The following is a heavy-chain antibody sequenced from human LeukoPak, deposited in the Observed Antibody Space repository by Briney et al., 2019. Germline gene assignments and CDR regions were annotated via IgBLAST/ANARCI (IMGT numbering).Heavy chain of an antibody. Sequence: GGSLRLSCAASGFTFSSYWMSWVRQAPGKGLEWVANIKQDGSEKYYVDSVKGRFTISRDNAKNSLYLQMNSLRAEDTAVYYCARVYSSSSPGDFDYWGQGTLATVSS. CDR2: IKQDGSEK. V-gene: IGHV3-7*04. J-gene: IGHJ4*02. CDR1: GFTFSSYW. D-gene: IGHD6-13*01. CDR3: ARVYSSSSPGDFDY.